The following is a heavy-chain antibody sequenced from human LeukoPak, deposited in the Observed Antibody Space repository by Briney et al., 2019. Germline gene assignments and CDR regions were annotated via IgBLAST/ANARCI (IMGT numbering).Heavy chain of an antibody. J-gene: IGHJ3*02. V-gene: IGHV3-53*01. CDR2: IYTGDST. Sequence: GGSLRLSCAASGITVTNNYMTWVRQAPGKGLEWVSVIYTGDSTYYADSVKGRFTISRDNSKNTLYLQMNSLRAEDTAVYYCASRHSYSSSWSAFDIWGRGTTVTVSS. CDR3: ASRHSYSSSWSAFDI. CDR1: GITVTNNY. D-gene: IGHD6-13*01.